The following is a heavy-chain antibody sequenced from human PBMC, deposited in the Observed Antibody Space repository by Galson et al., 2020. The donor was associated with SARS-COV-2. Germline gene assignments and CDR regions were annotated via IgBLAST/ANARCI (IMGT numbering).Heavy chain of an antibody. D-gene: IGHD3-3*01. CDR1: GFTFSSYA. CDR2: ISSDGSNK. J-gene: IGHJ4*02. CDR3: ARANKVLRFLEWLSRLDAGTDD. Sequence: TGGSLRLSCAASGFTFSSYAMHWVRQAPGKGLEWVAAISSDGSNKYYADSVKGRFTISRDNSKNTRYLQMNSLRAEDTAVYYCARANKVLRFLEWLSRLDAGTDDWCQGALVTVAS. V-gene: IGHV3-30-3*01.